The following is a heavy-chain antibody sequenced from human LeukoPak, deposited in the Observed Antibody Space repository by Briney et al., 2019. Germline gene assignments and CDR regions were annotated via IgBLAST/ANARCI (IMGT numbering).Heavy chain of an antibody. CDR2: INAGNGNT. CDR1: GYTFTSYA. V-gene: IGHV1-3*01. Sequence: ASVKVSCKASGYTFTSYAMHWVRQAPGQRLEWMGWINAGNGNTKYSQKFQGRVTMTTDTSTSTAYMELRSLRSDATAVYYCARDSKGWGVLDYWGQGTLVTVSS. J-gene: IGHJ4*02. D-gene: IGHD6-19*01. CDR3: ARDSKGWGVLDY.